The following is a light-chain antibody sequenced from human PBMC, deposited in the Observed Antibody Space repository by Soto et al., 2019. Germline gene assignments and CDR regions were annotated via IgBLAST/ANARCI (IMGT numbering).Light chain of an antibody. Sequence: EIVVTQSPATLSVSPGDRATLSCRASQSVDKDLAWYQQKPGQPPRLLIYDASTRATGIPARFSVSQSGTEFTLTISSLMSEDFAVYSCQQYNNWPLTFGGGTKVDIK. J-gene: IGKJ4*01. CDR3: QQYNNWPLT. V-gene: IGKV3D-15*01. CDR1: QSVDKD. CDR2: DAS.